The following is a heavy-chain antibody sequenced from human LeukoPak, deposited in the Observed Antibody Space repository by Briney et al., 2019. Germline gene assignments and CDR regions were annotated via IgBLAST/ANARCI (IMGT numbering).Heavy chain of an antibody. Sequence: GASVKVSCKASGYTFTSYYMHWVRQAPGQGLEWMGIINPSGGSTSYAQKFQGRVTMTRDTSTSTVYMELSSLRSEDTAVYYCARDVGAWNDGGWFDPWGQGTLVTVSS. J-gene: IGHJ5*02. V-gene: IGHV1-46*01. CDR2: INPSGGST. CDR1: GYTFTSYY. CDR3: ARDVGAWNDGGWFDP. D-gene: IGHD1-1*01.